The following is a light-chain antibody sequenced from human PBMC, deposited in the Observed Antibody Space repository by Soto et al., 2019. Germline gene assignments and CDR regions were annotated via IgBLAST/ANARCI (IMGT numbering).Light chain of an antibody. J-gene: IGLJ3*02. CDR3: QTWGTCIQGV. Sequence: QPVLTQSPSASASLGASVKLTCTLSSGHSSYAIAWHQQQPEKGPRYLMKLNSDGSHSKGDGIPDRFSGSSSGAERYLTISSLQSEDEADYYCQTWGTCIQGVFGGGTKLTVL. V-gene: IGLV4-69*01. CDR1: SGHSSYA. CDR2: LNSDGSH.